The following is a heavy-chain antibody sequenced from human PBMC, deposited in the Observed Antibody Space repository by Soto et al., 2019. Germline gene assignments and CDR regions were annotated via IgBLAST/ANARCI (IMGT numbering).Heavy chain of an antibody. Sequence: QVQLQESGPGLVKPSGTLSLTCTVSGGSINTYYWSWIRQPAGKGLEWIGRIYHSGYTNPNSSLKSRLTMSVETSKNQFFLRLSSVTAADTAVYYCARVAGAKFDFWGQGILVTVSS. CDR2: IYHSGYT. CDR1: GGSINTYY. J-gene: IGHJ4*02. V-gene: IGHV4-4*07. CDR3: ARVAGAKFDF. D-gene: IGHD6-19*01.